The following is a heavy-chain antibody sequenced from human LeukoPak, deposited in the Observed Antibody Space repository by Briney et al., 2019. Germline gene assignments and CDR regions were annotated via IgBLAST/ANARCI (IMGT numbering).Heavy chain of an antibody. Sequence: GGSLTLSCAASGFIFSSYEMNWVRQAPGKGPEWISYISSSTGGVIYYTDSVKGRFTISRDNTKNSLYLQMNSLRAEDTAVYYCARDSSTMVRGVLGIWGQGTMVTVSS. D-gene: IGHD3-10*01. CDR3: ARDSSTMVRGVLGI. CDR1: GFIFSSYE. V-gene: IGHV3-48*03. CDR2: ISSSTGGVI. J-gene: IGHJ3*02.